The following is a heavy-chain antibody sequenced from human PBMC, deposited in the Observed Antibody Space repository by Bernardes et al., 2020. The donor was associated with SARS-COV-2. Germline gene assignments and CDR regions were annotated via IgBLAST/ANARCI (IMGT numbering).Heavy chain of an antibody. V-gene: IGHV1-8*01. CDR3: ARAQSTYFGVRIYYFDS. J-gene: IGHJ4*02. D-gene: IGHD3-3*01. CDR1: GYTFASYD. CDR2: MNPKSGNT. Sequence: ASVKVSCKASGYTFASYDINWVRQAAGQGLEWMGWMNPKSGNTGYAQKFQGRVTMTRNTSISTAYMELSRLRSEDTAVYYCARAQSTYFGVRIYYFDSWGQGTLVTISS.